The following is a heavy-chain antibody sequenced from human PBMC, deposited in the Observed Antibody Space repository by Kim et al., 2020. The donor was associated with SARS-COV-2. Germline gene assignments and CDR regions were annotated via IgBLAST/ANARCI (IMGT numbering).Heavy chain of an antibody. J-gene: IGHJ4*02. V-gene: IGHV4-34*01. Sequence: SETLSLTCAVYGGSFGAYYWGWVRQPPGKGLEWIGEINQIGSTDYNPSLKSRVTISVDTSKNQLSLKVSSVTAADTAVYYCARDEWLRDRRTDYWGQG. CDR1: GGSFGAYY. D-gene: IGHD5-12*01. CDR3: ARDEWLRDRRTDY. CDR2: INQIGST.